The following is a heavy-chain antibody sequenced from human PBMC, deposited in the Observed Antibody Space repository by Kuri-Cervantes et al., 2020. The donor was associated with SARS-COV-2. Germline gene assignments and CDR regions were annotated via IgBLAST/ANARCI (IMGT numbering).Heavy chain of an antibody. D-gene: IGHD3-16*01. CDR1: GFTFSSYA. Sequence: GGSLRLSCAASGFTFSSYAMSWVRQAPGKGLEWVSAIDSGSLYMYYAQSLEGRFTISRDNAENSLYLQMNSLRAEDTAVYYCTTVLLGAHDHWGQGTLVTVSS. CDR2: IDSGSLYM. V-gene: IGHV3-21*01. CDR3: TTVLLGAHDH. J-gene: IGHJ4*02.